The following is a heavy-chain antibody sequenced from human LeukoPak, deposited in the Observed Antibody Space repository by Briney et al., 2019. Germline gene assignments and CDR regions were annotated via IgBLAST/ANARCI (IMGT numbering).Heavy chain of an antibody. D-gene: IGHD5-18*01. V-gene: IGHV3-66*04. CDR3: ARRGYSYCSYYFDY. J-gene: IGHJ4*02. CDR2: IYSGGST. Sequence: GGSLRLSCAASGFTVSSNYMSWVRQAPGKGVEWVSVIYSGGSTYYADSVKGRFTISRDNSKNTLYLQMNSLRAEDTAVYYCARRGYSYCSYYFDYWGQGTLVTVSS. CDR1: GFTVSSNY.